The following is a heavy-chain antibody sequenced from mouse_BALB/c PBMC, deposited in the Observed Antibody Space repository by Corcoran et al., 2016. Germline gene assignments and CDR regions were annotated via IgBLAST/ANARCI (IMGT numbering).Heavy chain of an antibody. J-gene: IGHJ2*01. V-gene: IGHV14-1*02. D-gene: IGHD2-1*01. CDR1: GCNIKDYY. Sequence: EVQLQQSGAELVRRGALDKLSFNASGCNIKDYYMHWVKQRPEHGLGWIGWIDPENGNTIYDPKFQGKASITAYTSSNTAYLQLSSLTSEDTAVYYCARNGNFDYWGQGTTLTVSS. CDR3: ARNGNFDY. CDR2: IDPENGNT.